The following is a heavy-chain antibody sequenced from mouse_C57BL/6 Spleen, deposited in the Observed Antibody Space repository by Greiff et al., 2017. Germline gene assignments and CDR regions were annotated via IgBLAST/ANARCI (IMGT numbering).Heavy chain of an antibody. CDR3: TSYYGISFAY. J-gene: IGHJ3*01. D-gene: IGHD1-1*01. CDR1: GFNIKDDY. CDR2: IDPENGDT. Sequence: VQLQQSGAELVRPGASVKLSCTASGFNIKDDYMHWVKQRPEQGLEWIGWIDPENGDTEYASKFQGKATITADTSSNPAYLQLSSLTSEDTAVYYCTSYYGISFAYWGPGTLVTVSA. V-gene: IGHV14-4*01.